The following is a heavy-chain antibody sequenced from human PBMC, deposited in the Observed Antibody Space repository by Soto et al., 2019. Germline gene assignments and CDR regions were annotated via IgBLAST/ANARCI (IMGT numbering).Heavy chain of an antibody. V-gene: IGHV3-15*01. CDR1: GFTFSSYA. CDR2: IKSKTDGGTT. Sequence: GGSLRLSCAASGFTFSSYAMSWVHQAPGKGLEWVGRIKSKTDGGTTDYAAPVKGRFTISRDDSKNTLYLQMNSLKTEDTAVYYCTTEIIGSSWYYYYYGMDVWGQGTTVTVSS. CDR3: TTEIIGSSWYYYYYGMDV. D-gene: IGHD6-13*01. J-gene: IGHJ6*02.